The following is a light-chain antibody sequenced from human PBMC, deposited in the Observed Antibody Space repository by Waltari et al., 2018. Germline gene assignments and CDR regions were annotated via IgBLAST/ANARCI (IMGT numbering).Light chain of an antibody. V-gene: IGKV3-15*01. J-gene: IGKJ4*01. CDR2: DGS. Sequence: EIVRTRSPPTLSVSPGERATLACRASQRVTSNLAWYHQKPGQAPRLLIHDGSTRATGIPARFSGSGSGTEFTLTISSLQSDDFAVYSCQQYHTWPLTFVGGTKVEI. CDR3: QQYHTWPLT. CDR1: QRVTSN.